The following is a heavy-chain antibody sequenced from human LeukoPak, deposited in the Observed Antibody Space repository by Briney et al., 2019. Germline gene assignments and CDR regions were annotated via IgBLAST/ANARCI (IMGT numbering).Heavy chain of an antibody. CDR2: ISDSGTTI. CDR1: GFTFSDYY. CDR3: ARGGLGYSYGPSDY. V-gene: IGHV3-11*04. Sequence: GGSLRLSCAASGFTFSDYYMSWIRQAPGKGLEWLSSISDSGTTIHYADSVKGRFTISRDNSKNTLYLQMNSLRAEDTAVYYCARGGLGYSYGPSDYWGQGTLVTVSS. D-gene: IGHD5-18*01. J-gene: IGHJ4*02.